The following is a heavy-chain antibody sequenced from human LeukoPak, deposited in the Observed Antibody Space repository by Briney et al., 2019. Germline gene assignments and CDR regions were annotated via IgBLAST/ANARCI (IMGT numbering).Heavy chain of an antibody. CDR2: IYYSGST. J-gene: IGHJ6*03. V-gene: IGHV4-39*07. CDR3: ARDFIEQLGGKTYYYYYYMDV. CDR1: GGSISSSSYY. D-gene: IGHD6-6*01. Sequence: SETLSLTCTVSGGSISSSSYYWGWIRQPPGKGLEWIGSIYYSGSTNYNPSLKSRVTISVDTSKNQFSLKLSSVTAADTAVYYCARDFIEQLGGKTYYYYYYMDVWGKGTTVTVSS.